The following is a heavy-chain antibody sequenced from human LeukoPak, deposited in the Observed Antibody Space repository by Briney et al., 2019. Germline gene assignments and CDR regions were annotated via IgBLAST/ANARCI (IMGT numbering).Heavy chain of an antibody. CDR3: ARGADTYYYDSSGYYTLDY. D-gene: IGHD3-22*01. CDR2: IIPIFGTA. V-gene: IGHV1-69*05. J-gene: IGHJ4*02. Sequence: ASVKVSCKASGGTFSSYAISWVRQAPGQGLEWMGGIIPIFGTANYAQKFQGRVTMTRDTSTSTVYMELSSLRSEDTAVYYCARGADTYYYDSSGYYTLDYWGQGTLVTVSS. CDR1: GGTFSSYA.